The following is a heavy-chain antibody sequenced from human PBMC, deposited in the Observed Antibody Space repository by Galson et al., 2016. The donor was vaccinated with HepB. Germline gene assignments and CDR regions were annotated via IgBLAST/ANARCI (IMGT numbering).Heavy chain of an antibody. CDR3: GKEVGLLLYYGMDV. Sequence: SLRLSCAASGFTFSNYGMHWVRQGPGKGLEWVAVISYDGSKKYFADSVKGRFTISRDNSMDTLYLQMNSLRAEDTAVYYCGKEVGLLLYYGMDVWGQGTTVTVSS. CDR2: ISYDGSKK. V-gene: IGHV3-30*18. CDR1: GFTFSNYG. J-gene: IGHJ6*02. D-gene: IGHD3-22*01.